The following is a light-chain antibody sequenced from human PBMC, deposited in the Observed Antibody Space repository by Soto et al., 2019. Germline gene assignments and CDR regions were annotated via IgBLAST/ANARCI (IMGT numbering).Light chain of an antibody. J-gene: IGLJ1*01. CDR1: TNDIGLYNY. Sequence: QSALTQPASVSGSPGQSITISCTGTTNDIGLYNYVSWYQRHPGKDPQLLIYDVTNRPSGVSYRFSGSKSGNTASLTISGLQVEDEAEYYCFSYTITTSYVFGTGTKLTVL. V-gene: IGLV2-14*01. CDR3: FSYTITTSYV. CDR2: DVT.